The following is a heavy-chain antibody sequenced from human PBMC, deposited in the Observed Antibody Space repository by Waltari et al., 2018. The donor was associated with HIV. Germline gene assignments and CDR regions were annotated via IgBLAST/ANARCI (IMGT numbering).Heavy chain of an antibody. Sequence: EVHLVESGGGLVQPGRSLRLSCAASGFTFDDYAMHWVRQTPGKGRGGVSGMSWNSGSIGYADSVKGRFTISRDNAKNSLFLQMNSLRPEDTAFYYCAKGPTLTSPPTYFNYWGQGTLVTVSS. CDR2: MSWNSGSI. CDR3: AKGPTLTSPPTYFNY. D-gene: IGHD2-2*01. J-gene: IGHJ4*02. V-gene: IGHV3-9*01. CDR1: GFTFDDYA.